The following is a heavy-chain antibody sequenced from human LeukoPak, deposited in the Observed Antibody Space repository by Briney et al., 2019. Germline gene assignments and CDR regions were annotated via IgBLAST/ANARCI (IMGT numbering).Heavy chain of an antibody. D-gene: IGHD6-13*01. J-gene: IGHJ4*02. CDR3: ARALYSSSTVYYFDY. Sequence: GGSLRLSCAASGFTFSSYSMNWVRQAPGKGLEWVSYISSSSSTIYYADSVKGRFTISRDNAKNSLYLQMNSLRAEDTAVYYCARALYSSSTVYYFDYWGQGTLVTVSS. V-gene: IGHV3-48*01. CDR1: GFTFSSYS. CDR2: ISSSSSTI.